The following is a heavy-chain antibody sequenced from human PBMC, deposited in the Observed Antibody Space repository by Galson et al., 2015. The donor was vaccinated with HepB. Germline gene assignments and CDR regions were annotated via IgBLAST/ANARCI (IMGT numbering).Heavy chain of an antibody. CDR2: IKSKIDGETT. J-gene: IGHJ5*02. CDR3: TTDVYYSTYWSWLDP. D-gene: IGHD2-8*02. V-gene: IGHV3-15*01. Sequence: SLRLSCAASGFPFNSAWMTWVRQAPGMGLEWVGRIKSKIDGETTDYAAPVKGRFTISRDDSKNRLYLQMNSLKTEDTAVYYCTTDVYYSTYWSWLDPWGQGTLVTVSS. CDR1: GFPFNSAW.